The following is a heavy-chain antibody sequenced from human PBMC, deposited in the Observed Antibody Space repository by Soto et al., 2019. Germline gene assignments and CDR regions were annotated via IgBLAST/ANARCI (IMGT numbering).Heavy chain of an antibody. Sequence: EVQLVESGGGLVKPGGSLRLSCAASGFTFSSYSMNWVRQAPGKGLEWVSSISSSSSYIYYADSVKGRFTISRDNAKNSLYLQMNSLRAEDTAVYYCARDPGLVVVPAAMSYAFDIWGQGTMVTVSS. CDR2: ISSSSSYI. J-gene: IGHJ3*02. CDR3: ARDPGLVVVPAAMSYAFDI. CDR1: GFTFSSYS. D-gene: IGHD2-2*01. V-gene: IGHV3-21*01.